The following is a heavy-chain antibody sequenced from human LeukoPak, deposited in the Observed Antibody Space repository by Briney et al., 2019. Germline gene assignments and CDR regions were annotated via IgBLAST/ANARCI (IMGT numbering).Heavy chain of an antibody. CDR2: IYYSGST. CDR1: GGSISSSSYY. Sequence: SETLSPTCTVYGGSISSSSYYWGWIRQPPGKGLEWIGSIYYSGSTYYNPSLKSRVTISVDKSKNQLSLKLSSVTAADTAVYYCARRITYMDVWGNGTTVTVSS. CDR3: ARRITYMDV. D-gene: IGHD3-10*01. V-gene: IGHV4-39*01. J-gene: IGHJ6*03.